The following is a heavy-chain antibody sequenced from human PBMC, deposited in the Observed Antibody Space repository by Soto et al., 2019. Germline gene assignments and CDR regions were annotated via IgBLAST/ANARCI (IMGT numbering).Heavy chain of an antibody. V-gene: IGHV4-61*01. CDR2: IHHSGST. CDR3: ARDGYSSGWYVNAFDI. J-gene: IGHJ3*02. CDR1: GGSVSSGSYY. Sequence: SETLSLTCTVSGGSVSSGSYYWSWNRQPPGKGLEWIGYIHHSGSTNYNPSLKSRVTILVDTSKNQFSLKVSSVTAAGTAVYYCARDGYSSGWYVNAFDIWGQGTMVTVSS. D-gene: IGHD6-19*01.